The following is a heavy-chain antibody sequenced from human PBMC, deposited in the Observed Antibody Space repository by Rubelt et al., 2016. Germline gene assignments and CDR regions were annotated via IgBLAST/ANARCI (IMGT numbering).Heavy chain of an antibody. Sequence: QVQLQQWGAGLVKPSETLSLTCAVYGGSFSGYSWTWIRQPPGKGLEWLGEIDNSGNTDYIPSLKSRVSISEDTSKKQISLKRSPVTAADTAGYYCARHVTGSFLFDFWGQGTLVTVS. J-gene: IGHJ4*02. CDR3: ARHVTGSFLFDF. CDR1: GGSFSGYS. CDR2: IDNSGNT. D-gene: IGHD1-26*01. V-gene: IGHV4-34*01.